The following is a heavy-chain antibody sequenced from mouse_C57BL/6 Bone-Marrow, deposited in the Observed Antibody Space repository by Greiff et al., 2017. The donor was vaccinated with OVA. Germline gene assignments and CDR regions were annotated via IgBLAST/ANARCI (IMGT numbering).Heavy chain of an antibody. CDR2: ISYDGSN. CDR3: AREETTVVARIFDY. D-gene: IGHD1-1*01. V-gene: IGHV3-6*01. Sequence: EVKLQESGPGLVKPSQSLSLTCSVTGYSITSGYYWNWIRQFPGNKLEWMGYISYDGSNNYNPSLKNRISITRDTSKNQFFLKLNSVTTEDTATYYCAREETTVVARIFDYWGQGTTLTVSS. CDR1: GYSITSGYY. J-gene: IGHJ2*01.